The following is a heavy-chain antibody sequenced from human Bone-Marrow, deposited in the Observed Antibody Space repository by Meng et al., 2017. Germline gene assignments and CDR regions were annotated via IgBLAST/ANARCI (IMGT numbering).Heavy chain of an antibody. J-gene: IGHJ3*02. CDR3: ARVNRWGYSYGYSDI. D-gene: IGHD5-18*01. V-gene: IGHV3-11*01. CDR2: ISSSGSTI. Sequence: GSLKISCAASGFTFSDYYMSWIRQAPGKGLEWVSYISSSGSTIYYADSVKGRFTISRDNAKNSLYLQMNSLRAEDTAVYYCARVNRWGYSYGYSDIWGQGTMVTVSS. CDR1: GFTFSDYY.